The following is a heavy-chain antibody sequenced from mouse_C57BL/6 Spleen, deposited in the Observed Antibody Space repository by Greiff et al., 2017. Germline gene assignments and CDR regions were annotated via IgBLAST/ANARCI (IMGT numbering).Heavy chain of an antibody. Sequence: QVQLQQPGAELVKPGASVKLSCKASGYTFTSYWMHWVKQRPGRGLEWIGRIDPNSGGTKYNEKFKSKATRTVDKPSSTAYMQLRSLTSEDSAVYYCARSLVTPLDYAMYYWGQGTSVTVSS. CDR3: ARSLVTPLDYAMYY. CDR2: IDPNSGGT. J-gene: IGHJ4*01. CDR1: GYTFTSYW. V-gene: IGHV1-72*01. D-gene: IGHD2-1*01.